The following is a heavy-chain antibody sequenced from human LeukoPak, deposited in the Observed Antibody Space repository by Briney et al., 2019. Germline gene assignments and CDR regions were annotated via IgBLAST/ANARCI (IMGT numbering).Heavy chain of an antibody. J-gene: IGHJ5*02. Sequence: SETLSLTCTVSGGSISSSSYYWGWIRQPPGKGLEWIGSIYYSGSTYYNPSLKSRVTISVDTSKNQFSLKLSSVTAADTAVYYCARTRKAGFDPWGQGTLVTVSS. CDR1: GGSISSSSYY. CDR3: ARTRKAGFDP. V-gene: IGHV4-39*07. CDR2: IYYSGST.